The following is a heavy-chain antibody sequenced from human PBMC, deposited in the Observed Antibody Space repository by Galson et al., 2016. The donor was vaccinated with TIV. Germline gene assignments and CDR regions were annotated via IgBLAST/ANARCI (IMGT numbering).Heavy chain of an antibody. J-gene: IGHJ6*02. CDR2: IYWDDDE. D-gene: IGHD3-10*02. V-gene: IGHV2-5*02. CDR3: AYLPNMFYYGMDV. CDR1: GFSLITNGVG. Sequence: PALVTPTQTLTLTCTFSGFSLITNGVGVGWVRQPPGKALEWLAHIYWDDDERYSPSLKSGLTITKDTSENQVVLTMTNMDPVDTATFYCAYLPNMFYYGMDVWGQGTTVTVSS.